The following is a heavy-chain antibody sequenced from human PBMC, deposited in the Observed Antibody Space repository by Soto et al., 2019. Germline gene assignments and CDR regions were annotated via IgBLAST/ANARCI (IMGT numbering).Heavy chain of an antibody. Sequence: VQLVESGAEVKKPGSSVKVSCKASGGTFSSYAISWVRQAPGQGLEWMGGIIPIFGTANYAQKFQGRVTITADKSTSTAYMELSSLRSEDTAVYYCASEYYDFWSGYWGSNWFDPWGQGTLVTVSS. J-gene: IGHJ5*02. D-gene: IGHD3-3*01. CDR1: GGTFSSYA. CDR2: IIPIFGTA. V-gene: IGHV1-69*06. CDR3: ASEYYDFWSGYWGSNWFDP.